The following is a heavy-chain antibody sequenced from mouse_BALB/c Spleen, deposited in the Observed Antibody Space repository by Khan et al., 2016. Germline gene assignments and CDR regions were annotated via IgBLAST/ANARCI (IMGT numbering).Heavy chain of an antibody. CDR2: ILPVTGSS. J-gene: IGHJ1*01. Sequence: QVQLQQSGAELMKPGASVKISCKATGYTFSNYWIEWVKQRPGHSLEWIGEILPVTGSSKNNGKFKDKATFTADTSSNTAYMQLSRLTSEDSGVYYCARWLRRDWYFDVWGAGTTITVSS. CDR1: GYTFSNYW. D-gene: IGHD2-2*01. V-gene: IGHV1-9*01. CDR3: ARWLRRDWYFDV.